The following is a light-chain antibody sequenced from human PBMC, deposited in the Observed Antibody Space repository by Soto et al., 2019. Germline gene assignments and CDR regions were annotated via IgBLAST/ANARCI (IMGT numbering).Light chain of an antibody. CDR1: SSDVGGYDY. CDR3: SSYTSSSTSCV. Sequence: QSVLTQPASVSGSPGQSITISCTGSSSDVGGYDYVSWYQQHPGKPPKLMIYDVSNRPSGVSDRFSGSKSGNTASLTISGLQAEDEADYYCSSYTSSSTSCVFGPGTKLTVL. CDR2: DVS. V-gene: IGLV2-14*01. J-gene: IGLJ1*01.